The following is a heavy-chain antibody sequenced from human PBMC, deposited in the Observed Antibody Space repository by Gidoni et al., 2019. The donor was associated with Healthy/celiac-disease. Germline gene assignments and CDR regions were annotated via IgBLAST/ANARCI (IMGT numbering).Heavy chain of an antibody. CDR2: IKQDGSEK. D-gene: IGHD2-2*01. V-gene: IGHV3-7*01. Sequence: EVQLVESGGGLVQPGGSLRLSCAASGFTFSSYWMSWVRQAPGKGLEWVANIKQDGSEKYYVDSVKGRFTISRDNAKNSLYLQMNSLRAEDTAVYYCATDLTYQLYYYYMDVWGKGTTVTVSS. J-gene: IGHJ6*03. CDR1: GFTFSSYW. CDR3: ATDLTYQLYYYYMDV.